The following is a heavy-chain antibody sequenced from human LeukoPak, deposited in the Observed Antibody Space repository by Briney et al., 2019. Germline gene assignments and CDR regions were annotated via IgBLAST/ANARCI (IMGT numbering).Heavy chain of an antibody. CDR3: ARAIQFGGYFDY. CDR1: GFTFNNYG. CDR2: ISDDGRRK. J-gene: IGHJ4*02. V-gene: IGHV3-30*03. D-gene: IGHD2-15*01. Sequence: QPGRSLRLSCAASGFTFNNYGMYWVRQAPGKGLECVTYISDDGRRKYYADSVQGRFSISRDNSKNTVELQMNSLRVEDTAVYFCARAIQFGGYFDYWGQGTLVTVST.